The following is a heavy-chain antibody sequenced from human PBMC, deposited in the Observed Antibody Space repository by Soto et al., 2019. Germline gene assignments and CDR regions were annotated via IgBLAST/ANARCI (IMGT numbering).Heavy chain of an antibody. CDR2: IYSSGTI. V-gene: IGHV4-59*01. J-gene: IGHJ3*02. CDR3: ATDYGDYVGAFDI. CDR1: GGSITRYF. D-gene: IGHD4-17*01. Sequence: QVQLQESGPGLVKPSETLSLTCTVSGGSITRYFWSWIRQSPGKGLEWIIHIYSSGTINYNPSLKSRDTISRDTSKNQFSLKLRSVTAADTALYYCATDYGDYVGAFDIWGQGTMVTVSS.